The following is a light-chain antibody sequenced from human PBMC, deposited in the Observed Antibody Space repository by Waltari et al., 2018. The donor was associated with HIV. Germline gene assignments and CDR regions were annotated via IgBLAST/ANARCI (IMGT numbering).Light chain of an antibody. CDR2: DGV. Sequence: DLQLTQSPSSVPLSVGDRVTITCQATQDIKKNLNWYQQKPGKAPRLMVYDGVRLEEGVTSRFSGSGSGTDYSLTIDDLQPEDIGIYYCVQYDNLPYTFGRGTKVEVK. J-gene: IGKJ2*01. V-gene: IGKV1-33*01. CDR3: VQYDNLPYT. CDR1: QDIKKN.